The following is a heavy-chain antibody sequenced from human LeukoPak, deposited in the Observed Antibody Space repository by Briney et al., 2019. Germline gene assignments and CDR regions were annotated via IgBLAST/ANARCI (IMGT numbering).Heavy chain of an antibody. CDR3: ARDTQNAFDI. Sequence: ASVKVSCTAPGYTFSGSFMHWVRQAPGQGLEWMGWIKPNSAGTRYAQKFQGRVTMTRDTSISTAYMELSRLRSDDTAVYYCARDTQNAFDIWGQGTMVTVSS. J-gene: IGHJ3*02. V-gene: IGHV1-2*02. CDR2: IKPNSAGT. CDR1: GYTFSGSF.